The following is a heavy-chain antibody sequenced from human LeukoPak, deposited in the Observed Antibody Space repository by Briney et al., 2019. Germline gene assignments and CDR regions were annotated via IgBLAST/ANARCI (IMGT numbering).Heavy chain of an antibody. CDR2: INWNGGST. CDR1: GFTFDDYG. D-gene: IGHD3-9*01. V-gene: IGHV3-20*04. J-gene: IGHJ4*02. CDR3: ARARYDILTGDLDY. Sequence: GGSLRLSCAASGFTFDDYGMSWVRQAPGKGLEWVSGINWNGGSTGYADSVKGRFTISRDNAKNSLYLQMNSLRAEDTALYYCARARYDILTGDLDYWGQGTLVIVSS.